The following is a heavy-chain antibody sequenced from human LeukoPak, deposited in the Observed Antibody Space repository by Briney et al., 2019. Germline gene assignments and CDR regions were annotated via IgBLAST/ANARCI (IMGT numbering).Heavy chain of an antibody. CDR1: GFTFSSYG. CDR3: ARLVGRFDP. D-gene: IGHD2-15*01. J-gene: IGHJ5*02. CDR2: ISYDGSNK. Sequence: PGGSLRLSCAASGFTFSSYGMHWVRQAPGKGLEWVAVISYDGSNKYYADSVKGRFTISRDDSKNTLYLQMNSLRAEDTAVYYCARLVGRFDPWGQGTLVTVSS. V-gene: IGHV3-30*03.